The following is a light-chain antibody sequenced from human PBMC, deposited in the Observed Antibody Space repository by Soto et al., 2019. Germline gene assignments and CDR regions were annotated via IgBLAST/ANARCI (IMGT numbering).Light chain of an antibody. CDR2: DVS. V-gene: IGLV2-14*01. CDR1: SSDVGAYNY. J-gene: IGLJ3*02. Sequence: QSALTQPASVSGSPGQSITISCTGTSSDVGAYNYVSWYQLHPGKAPKLMIYDVSSRPSGVSDRFSGSKSGNTASLTISGLQGEDEADYYCSSYAGSSWVFGGGTKVTVL. CDR3: SSYAGSSWV.